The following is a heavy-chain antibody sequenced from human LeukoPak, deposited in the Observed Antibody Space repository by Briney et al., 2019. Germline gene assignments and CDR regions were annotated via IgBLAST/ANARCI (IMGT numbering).Heavy chain of an antibody. D-gene: IGHD6-19*01. V-gene: IGHV4-39*07. Sequence: SSETLSLTCTVSGGSISSSSYYWGWIRQPPGKGLEWIGSIYYSGSTYYNPSLKSRVTISVDTSKNQFSLKLSSVTAADTAVYYCAATDSSGWYRELDYWGQGTLVTVSS. CDR1: GGSISSSSYY. CDR2: IYYSGST. J-gene: IGHJ4*02. CDR3: AATDSSGWYRELDY.